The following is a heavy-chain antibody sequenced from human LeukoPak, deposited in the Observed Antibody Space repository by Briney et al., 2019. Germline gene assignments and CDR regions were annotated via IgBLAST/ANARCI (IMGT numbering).Heavy chain of an antibody. CDR3: ARDGGRYDSVGHPRALDYI. V-gene: IGHV4-61*01. CDR2: IFDSGST. Sequence: PSETLSLTCSVSGGSVSKNYYYWSWIRQPPGKGLEWIGYIFDSGSTNYNPSLKSRVTISVDTSKNQFSLKLTSVTAADTAVYYCARDGGRYDSVGHPRALDYIWGHGTMVTVSS. J-gene: IGHJ3*02. D-gene: IGHD3-22*01. CDR1: GGSVSKNYYY.